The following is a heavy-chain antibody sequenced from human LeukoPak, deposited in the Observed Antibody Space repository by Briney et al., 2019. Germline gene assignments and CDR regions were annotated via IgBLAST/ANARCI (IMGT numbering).Heavy chain of an antibody. V-gene: IGHV4-59*01. J-gene: IGHJ4*02. D-gene: IGHD2-15*01. CDR2: IYYSGST. CDR1: GGSISSYY. Sequence: SETLPLTCTVSGGSISSYYWSWIRQAPGKGLDWIGHIYYSGSTNHNPSLKSRVTISVDTSKNQFSLKLSSVTAADTAVYYCARALPYYCSGGSCPFDYWGQGTLVTVSS. CDR3: ARALPYYCSGGSCPFDY.